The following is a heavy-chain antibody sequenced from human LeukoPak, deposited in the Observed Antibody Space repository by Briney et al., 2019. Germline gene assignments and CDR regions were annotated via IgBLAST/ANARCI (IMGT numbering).Heavy chain of an antibody. CDR1: GYTFTGYY. V-gene: IGHV1-2*02. Sequence: GASVKVSFKSSGYTFTGYYMHWVRQAPGQGLEWMGWIDINSCGTNYAQTFQGRVTITRDTSINTSYMEQSRLRDDDTAVNYCPRDRLKRGPNSSRWYKQRERINNWFDPWGEGTLVTVSS. J-gene: IGHJ5*02. CDR2: IDINSCGT. CDR3: PRDRLKRGPNSSRWYKQRERINNWFDP. D-gene: IGHD6-13*01.